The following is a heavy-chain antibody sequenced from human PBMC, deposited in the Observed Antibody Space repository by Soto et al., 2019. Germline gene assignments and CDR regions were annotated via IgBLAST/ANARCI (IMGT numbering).Heavy chain of an antibody. J-gene: IGHJ4*02. D-gene: IGHD3-22*01. V-gene: IGHV4-31*03. CDR1: GGSISSGGYY. CDR3: ATVMVITKEYYFEY. CDR2: IYYNGSS. Sequence: QVQLQESGPGLVKPSQTLSLTCPVSGGSISSGGYYWSWIRQHPGKGLEWIGYIYYNGSSDYNPSPNNRVTISVDTSKNTFSLKLNSVNAEDTAEDYCATVMVITKEYYFEYWGQETLVTVSS.